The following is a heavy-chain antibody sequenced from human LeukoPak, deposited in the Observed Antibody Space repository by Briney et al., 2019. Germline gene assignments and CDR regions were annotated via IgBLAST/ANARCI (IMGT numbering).Heavy chain of an antibody. CDR1: GFTVSSIH. CDR2: TYTGGNS. V-gene: IGHV3-53*01. J-gene: IGHJ3*02. CDR3: ARGGRGSAAVVAPRSFDI. D-gene: IGHD3-22*01. Sequence: GGSLRLSCAASGFTVSSIHMVWVRQAPGKGLEWVSVTYTGGNSYYADSVKGRFIISRDISKNTLYLQMNSLRTEDSALYYCARGGRGSAAVVAPRSFDIWGQGTMVTVSS.